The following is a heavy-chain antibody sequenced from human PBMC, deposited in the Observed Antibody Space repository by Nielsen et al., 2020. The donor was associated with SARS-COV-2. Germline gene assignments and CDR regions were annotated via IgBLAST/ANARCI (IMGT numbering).Heavy chain of an antibody. CDR1: GFTFSSYW. J-gene: IGHJ3*02. V-gene: IGHV3-74*01. Sequence: GGSLRLSCAASGFTFSSYWMHWVRQAPGKGLVWVSRINSDGSSTSYADSVKGRFTISRDNAKNSLYLQMNSLRAEDTALYYCAKPASSFDAFDIWGQGTMVTVSS. CDR3: AKPASSFDAFDI. CDR2: INSDGSST. D-gene: IGHD2-2*01.